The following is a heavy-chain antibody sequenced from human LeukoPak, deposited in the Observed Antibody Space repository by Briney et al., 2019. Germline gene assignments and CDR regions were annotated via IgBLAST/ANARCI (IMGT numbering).Heavy chain of an antibody. V-gene: IGHV4-61*05. CDR1: GGSISSSSYY. J-gene: IGHJ5*02. Sequence: SETLSLTCTVSGGSISSSSYYWSWIRQPPGKGLEWIGYIYYSGSTNYNPSLKSRVTISVDTSKNQFSLKLSSVTAADTAVYYCARHLGYCSSTSCHNWFDPWGQGTLVTVSS. CDR3: ARHLGYCSSTSCHNWFDP. CDR2: IYYSGST. D-gene: IGHD2-2*01.